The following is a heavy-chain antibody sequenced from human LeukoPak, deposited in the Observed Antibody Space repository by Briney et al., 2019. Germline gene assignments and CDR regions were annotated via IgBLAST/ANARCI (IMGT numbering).Heavy chain of an antibody. CDR2: ISDDGGTK. J-gene: IGHJ3*02. CDR3: ASIIEMATMGPGLGAFDI. CDR1: GFTFNSYA. V-gene: IGHV3-30*04. Sequence: PGGSLRLSCAASGFTFNSYAMHWVRQAPGKGLEWVIVISDDGGTKFYADSVKGRFTISRDNSKNTLYLQMNSLRAEDTAVYYCASIIEMATMGPGLGAFDIWGQGTMVTVSS. D-gene: IGHD5-24*01.